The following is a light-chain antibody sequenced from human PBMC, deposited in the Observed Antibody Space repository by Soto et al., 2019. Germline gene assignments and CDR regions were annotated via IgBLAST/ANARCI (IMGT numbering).Light chain of an antibody. CDR1: QSVSSSY. J-gene: IGKJ1*01. CDR2: GAS. Sequence: EILLTQSPGTLSLSPGERATLSYRASQSVSSSYLAWYQQKPGQAPRLLIYGASTRAPGFPARFSGSGSGTDFTLTISSLQSEDFAVYYCQQYNNWPWTFGQGTKVDI. V-gene: IGKV3-15*01. CDR3: QQYNNWPWT.